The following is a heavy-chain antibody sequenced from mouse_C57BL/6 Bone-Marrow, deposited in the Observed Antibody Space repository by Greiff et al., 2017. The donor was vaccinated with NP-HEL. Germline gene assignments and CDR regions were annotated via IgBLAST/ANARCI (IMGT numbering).Heavy chain of an antibody. V-gene: IGHV12-3*01. CDR2: ITHSGET. CDR1: GFPITSGYY. CDR3: AGDRSGYGDFDY. J-gene: IGHJ2*01. Sequence: VQLQQSGPGLVKPSQSLFLTCSITGFPITSGYYWIWIRQSPGKPLEWMGYITHSGETFYNPSLQSPISITRDTSKNQFFLQLNSVTTEDTAMYYGAGDRSGYGDFDYWGQGTTLTVSS. D-gene: IGHD3-2*02.